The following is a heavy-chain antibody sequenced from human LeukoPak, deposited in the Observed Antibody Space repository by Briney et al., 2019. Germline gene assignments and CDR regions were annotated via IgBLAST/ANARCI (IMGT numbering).Heavy chain of an antibody. D-gene: IGHD3-22*01. Sequence: GASVKVSCKASGYTFTGYYMHWVRQAPGQGLEWMGWIKPNSGGTNYAQKFQGRVTMTRDTSISTAYMELSRLRSDDTAVYYCASGGLTVVVIEQAFDIWGQGTMVTASS. J-gene: IGHJ3*02. V-gene: IGHV1-2*02. CDR1: GYTFTGYY. CDR3: ASGGLTVVVIEQAFDI. CDR2: IKPNSGGT.